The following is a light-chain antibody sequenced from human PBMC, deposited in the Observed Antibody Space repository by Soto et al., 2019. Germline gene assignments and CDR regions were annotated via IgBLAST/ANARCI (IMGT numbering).Light chain of an antibody. V-gene: IGKV3-15*01. CDR1: QSVSSS. CDR3: QQHNNWPLIT. Sequence: ELVMTQSPATLSVSPGERATLSCRASQSVSSSLAWYQQKPGQAPRLLIYGASTRAIGVPARFSGSGSGTEFTLTISSLQSEDFAVYYCQQHNNWPLITFGQGTRLDIK. CDR2: GAS. J-gene: IGKJ5*01.